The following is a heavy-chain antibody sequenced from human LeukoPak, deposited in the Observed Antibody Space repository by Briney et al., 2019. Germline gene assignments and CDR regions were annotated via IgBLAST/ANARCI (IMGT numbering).Heavy chain of an antibody. J-gene: IGHJ5*02. V-gene: IGHV1-2*02. Sequence: VASVTVSCKASGYTFTGYYLHWVRQVPGQGLEYMGWINPNSGGTKYAQKFQGRVTMTRDTSISTVYMELSRLRSDDTAVYYCARCWFGESWGNWFDPWGQGTLVTVSS. CDR2: INPNSGGT. CDR1: GYTFTGYY. CDR3: ARCWFGESWGNWFDP. D-gene: IGHD3-10*01.